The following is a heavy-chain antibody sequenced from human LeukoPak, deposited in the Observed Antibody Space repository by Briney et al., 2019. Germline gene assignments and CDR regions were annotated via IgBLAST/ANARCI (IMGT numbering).Heavy chain of an antibody. D-gene: IGHD6-13*01. J-gene: IGHJ5*02. Sequence: SETLSLTRAVYGGSFSAYYWSWIRQPPGKGLEWIGEINHSGSTNYNPSLKSRVTISIDTSKNQFSLEMSSVTAADTAVYYCARGRGARSSRWYNWFDPWGQGTLVTVSS. CDR1: GGSFSAYY. V-gene: IGHV4-34*01. CDR3: ARGRGARSSRWYNWFDP. CDR2: INHSGST.